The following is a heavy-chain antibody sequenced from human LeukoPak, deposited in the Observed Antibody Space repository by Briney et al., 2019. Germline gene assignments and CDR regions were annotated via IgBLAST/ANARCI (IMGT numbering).Heavy chain of an antibody. CDR3: ASSRGVVPAATYDY. D-gene: IGHD2-2*01. Sequence: GGSLRLSCAASGFTFSSYSMNWVRQAPGKGLEWVSSISSSSSYIYYADSVKGRFTISRDNAKNSLYLQMNSLRAEDTAVYYCASSRGVVPAATYDYWGQGTLVTVS. V-gene: IGHV3-21*01. J-gene: IGHJ4*02. CDR2: ISSSSSYI. CDR1: GFTFSSYS.